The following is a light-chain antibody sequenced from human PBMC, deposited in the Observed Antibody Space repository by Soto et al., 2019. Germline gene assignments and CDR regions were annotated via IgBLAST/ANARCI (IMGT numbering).Light chain of an antibody. CDR3: CSFAGNSAYV. CDR2: DVS. J-gene: IGLJ1*01. V-gene: IGLV2-23*02. Sequence: QSVLSQPACVSGYLGLSVTISCTGTSSDVGNYNLVSWYQQHPGKAPKFLIFDVSKRPSGASDRFTGSKSGNTASLTISGLQAEDEADYYCCSFAGNSAYVFGSGTKVTVL. CDR1: SSDVGNYNL.